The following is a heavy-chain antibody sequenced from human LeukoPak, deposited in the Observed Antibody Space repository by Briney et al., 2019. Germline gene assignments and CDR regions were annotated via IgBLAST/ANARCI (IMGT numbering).Heavy chain of an antibody. D-gene: IGHD2-2*01. V-gene: IGHV1-8*03. J-gene: IGHJ4*02. CDR2: MNPNSGNT. CDR3: ARSDCSSTSCYHDY. Sequence: VKVSCKASGGTFSSYAISWVRQAPGQGLEWMGRMNPNSGNTGYAQKFQGRVTITRNTSISTAYMELSSLRSEDTAVYYCARSDCSSTSCYHDYWGQGTLVTVSS. CDR1: GGTFSSYA.